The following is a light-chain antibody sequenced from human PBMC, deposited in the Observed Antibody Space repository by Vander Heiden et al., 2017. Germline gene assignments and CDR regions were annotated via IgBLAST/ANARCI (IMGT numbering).Light chain of an antibody. J-gene: IGKJ4*01. V-gene: IGKV1-39*01. CDR3: QQSYSTLT. Sequence: DIQMTQSPSSLSASVGDRVTITCRASQSISSYLNWYQQKPGKAPKLLIHAASSLQSGVPSRFSGSGSGTDFTLTISRLQHEDFATYYCQQSYSTLTFGGGTKVEIK. CDR1: QSISSY. CDR2: AAS.